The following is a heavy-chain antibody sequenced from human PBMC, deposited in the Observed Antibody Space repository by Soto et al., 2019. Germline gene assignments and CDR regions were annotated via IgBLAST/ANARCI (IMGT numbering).Heavy chain of an antibody. V-gene: IGHV4-39*01. Sequence: QLQLQESGPGLVKPSETLSLTCTVSNGSISSSNYHWGWIRQAPGKGLECIGSIYYSGTTYYNPSLKSRVTLPVDTSKNQFSLKLSSVTAADTAVYYCARRKHGDSSGWGEFDYWGQGTLVTVSS. J-gene: IGHJ4*02. CDR2: IYYSGTT. CDR3: ARRKHGDSSGWGEFDY. D-gene: IGHD6-19*01. CDR1: NGSISSSNYH.